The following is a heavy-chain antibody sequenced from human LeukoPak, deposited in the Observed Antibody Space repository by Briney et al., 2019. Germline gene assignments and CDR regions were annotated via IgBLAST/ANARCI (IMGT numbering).Heavy chain of an antibody. Sequence: GGSLRLSCAASGFDLTNYGMHWVRQAPGKGLVWVSHINHDGSLRNYADSVQGRFTVSRDIAKNTLYLHMNSLGADDTATYYCARDVFSLGDSWGQGTLVTVSS. D-gene: IGHD5/OR15-5a*01. CDR3: ARDVFSLGDS. CDR2: INHDGSLR. V-gene: IGHV3-74*01. J-gene: IGHJ4*02. CDR1: GFDLTNYG.